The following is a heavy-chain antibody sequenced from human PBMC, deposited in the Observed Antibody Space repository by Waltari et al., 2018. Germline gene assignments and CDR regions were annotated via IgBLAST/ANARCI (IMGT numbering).Heavy chain of an antibody. CDR3: ARHRYYYYGMDV. V-gene: IGHV4-34*01. CDR1: GGSFSGYY. J-gene: IGHJ6*02. CDR2: INHCRST. Sequence: QVQLQQWGAGLLKPSETLSLTCAVYGGSFSGYYWSWIRQPPGKGLEWVGEINHCRSTTANPSLKSRITKSVDTSKNQFSLKLSSVTAADTAVYYCARHRYYYYGMDVWGQGTTVTVSS.